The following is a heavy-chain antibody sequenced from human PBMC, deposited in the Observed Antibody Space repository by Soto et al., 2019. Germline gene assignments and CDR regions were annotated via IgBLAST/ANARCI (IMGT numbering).Heavy chain of an antibody. CDR3: ARRMVRGVITPFDY. CDR1: GGSISSSSYY. J-gene: IGHJ4*02. V-gene: IGHV4-39*01. Sequence: SETLSLTCTVSGGSISSSSYYWGWIRQPPGKGLGWIGRIYYSGSTYYNPSLKSRVTISVDTSKNQFSLKLSSVTAADAAVYYCARRMVRGVITPFDYWGQGTLVTVSS. CDR2: IYYSGST. D-gene: IGHD3-10*01.